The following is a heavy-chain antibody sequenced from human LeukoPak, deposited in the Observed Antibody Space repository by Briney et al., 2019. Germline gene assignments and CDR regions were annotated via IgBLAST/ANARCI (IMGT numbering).Heavy chain of an antibody. Sequence: ASVKVSCKASGYTFTGYYMHWVRQAPGQGLEWMGWINPNSGGTNYAQKFQGRVTMTRDTSISTAYMELSRLRSDDTAVYYCARAQDYDILTGYHSAFDYWGQGTLVTVSS. CDR3: ARAQDYDILTGYHSAFDY. D-gene: IGHD3-9*01. CDR2: INPNSGGT. V-gene: IGHV1-2*02. J-gene: IGHJ4*02. CDR1: GYTFTGYY.